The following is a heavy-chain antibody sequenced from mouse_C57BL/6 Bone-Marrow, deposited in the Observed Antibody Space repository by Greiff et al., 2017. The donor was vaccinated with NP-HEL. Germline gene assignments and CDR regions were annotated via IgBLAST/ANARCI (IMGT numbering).Heavy chain of an antibody. CDR3: ARKAYYGRSYEFAY. D-gene: IGHD1-1*01. Sequence: VQLQQPGAELVKPGASVKLSCKASGYTFTTYWMQWVKQRPGQGLEWIGELDPSASYTNYNQKFKGKATLTVDTSSSTANMQLSSLTSEDSAVYYCARKAYYGRSYEFAYWGQGTLVTGSA. CDR2: LDPSASYT. CDR1: GYTFTTYW. V-gene: IGHV1-50*01. J-gene: IGHJ3*01.